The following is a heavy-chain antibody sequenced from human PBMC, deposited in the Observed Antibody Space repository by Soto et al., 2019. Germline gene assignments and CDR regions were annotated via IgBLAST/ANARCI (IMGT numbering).Heavy chain of an antibody. CDR1: GFIFSNCW. CDR3: VRAIGHYGMDV. Sequence: GGSLRLSCVASGFIFSNCWMHWVRQAPGMGLAWVSHINSDGSSTTYADSVKGRFTISRDNAKNTLYLQMNSLRAEDTAVYYCVRAIGHYGMDVWGRGTTVTVSS. J-gene: IGHJ6*02. CDR2: INSDGSST. V-gene: IGHV3-74*01. D-gene: IGHD3-22*01.